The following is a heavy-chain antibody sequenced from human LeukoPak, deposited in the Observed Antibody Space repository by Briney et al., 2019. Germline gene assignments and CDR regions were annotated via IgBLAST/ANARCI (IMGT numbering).Heavy chain of an antibody. CDR2: ISNNGGYT. CDR1: GFTFSSSA. J-gene: IGHJ4*02. V-gene: IGHV3-23*01. Sequence: GGSLRLSCAASGFTFSSSAMSWVRQAPGKGLEWVSAISNNGGYTYYADSVQGRFTISRDNSKSTLCLQMNSLRAEDTAVYYCARHVYGEYGPGDYWGQGILVTVSS. D-gene: IGHD4-17*01. CDR3: ARHVYGEYGPGDY.